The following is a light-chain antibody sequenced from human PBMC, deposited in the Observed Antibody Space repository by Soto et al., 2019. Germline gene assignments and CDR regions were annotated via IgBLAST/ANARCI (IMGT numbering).Light chain of an antibody. CDR3: SSYAGSNNLV. J-gene: IGLJ2*01. CDR2: EVI. CDR1: SSDVGGYNY. Sequence: QSPLTQPPSASGSPGQSVTISCTGTSSDVGGYNYVSWYQHHPGKAPKLMIYEVIRRPSGVPDRFSGSKSGNTASLTVSGLQAEDEADYYCSSYAGSNNLVFGGGTKLTVL. V-gene: IGLV2-8*01.